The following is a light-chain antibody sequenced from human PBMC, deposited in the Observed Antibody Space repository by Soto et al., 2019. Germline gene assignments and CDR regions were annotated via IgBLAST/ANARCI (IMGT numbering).Light chain of an antibody. CDR2: DAS. V-gene: IGKV1-5*01. J-gene: IGKJ2*01. CDR3: QQYNTYSYP. CDR1: QSISNW. Sequence: DIQMTQSPSTLSASVGDRVTITCRASQSISNWLAWYQQRPGEAPKLLMYDASTLENWVPSRFSGSGSGTEFTLTISGLRPDDFATYYCQQYNTYSYPFGQGTKLEIK.